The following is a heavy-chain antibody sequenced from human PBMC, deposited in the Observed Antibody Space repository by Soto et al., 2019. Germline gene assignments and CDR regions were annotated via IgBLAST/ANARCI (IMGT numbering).Heavy chain of an antibody. V-gene: IGHV3-33*03. CDR1: GFSFSSYG. CDR3: ASGGGAAAGITS. J-gene: IGHJ5*02. Sequence: QVLLVESGGGVVQPGKSLRLSCGASGFSFSSYGMHWVRQAPGKGLEWVAIIWYDGSNKYYGDSVKGRFAISRDNSKNTVYLQMSSLRAEDTAVYYCASGGGAAAGITSWGLGTLVTVSS. CDR2: IWYDGSNK. D-gene: IGHD6-13*01.